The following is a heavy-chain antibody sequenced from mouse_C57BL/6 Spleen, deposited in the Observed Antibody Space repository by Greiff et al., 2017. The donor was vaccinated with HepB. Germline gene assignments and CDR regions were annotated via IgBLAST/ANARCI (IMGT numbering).Heavy chain of an antibody. CDR3: ARSGDGYPYWYFDV. Sequence: VQLQQSGAELVKPGASVKISCKASGYAFSSYWMNWVKQRPGKGLEWIGQIYPGDGDTNYNGKFKGKATLTADKSSSTAYMQLSSLTSEDSAVYFCARSGDGYPYWYFDVWGTVTTVTVSS. V-gene: IGHV1-80*01. CDR2: IYPGDGDT. D-gene: IGHD2-3*01. CDR1: GYAFSSYW. J-gene: IGHJ1*03.